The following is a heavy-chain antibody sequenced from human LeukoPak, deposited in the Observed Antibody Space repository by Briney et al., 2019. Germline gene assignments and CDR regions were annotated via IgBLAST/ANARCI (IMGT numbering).Heavy chain of an antibody. CDR1: AFTFSTHT. CDR2: ISSSSYYI. D-gene: IGHD6-13*01. V-gene: IGHV3-21*01. CDR3: ARVTGGSSWYGAADY. Sequence: GGSLRLSCAASAFTFSTHTMNWFRQAPGEGQEWVSSISSSSYYIHYADSVKGRFTISRDNAKNSLFLQMNRLRAEDTAMYYCARVTGGSSWYGAADYWGQGTLVTVSS. J-gene: IGHJ4*02.